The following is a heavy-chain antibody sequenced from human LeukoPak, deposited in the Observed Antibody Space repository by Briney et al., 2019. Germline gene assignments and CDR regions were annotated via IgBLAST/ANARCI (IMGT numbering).Heavy chain of an antibody. Sequence: GALVKVSCKASGFTFTSSAMQWVRQARGQRLEWIGWIVVGSGNTNYAQKFQERVTITRDMSTSTAYMELSSLRSEDTAVYYCAAEGCSGGSCWYLGKYGMDVWGQGTTVTVSS. CDR2: IVVGSGNT. CDR1: GFTFTSSA. CDR3: AAEGCSGGSCWYLGKYGMDV. D-gene: IGHD2-15*01. J-gene: IGHJ6*02. V-gene: IGHV1-58*02.